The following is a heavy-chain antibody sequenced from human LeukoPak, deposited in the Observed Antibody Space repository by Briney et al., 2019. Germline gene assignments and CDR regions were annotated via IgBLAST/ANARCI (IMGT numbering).Heavy chain of an antibody. CDR1: GFTFSSYS. D-gene: IGHD2-21*01. CDR2: IYSGGST. V-gene: IGHV3-66*01. CDR3: ASGVAFDY. J-gene: IGHJ4*02. Sequence: GGSLRLSCAASGFTFSSYSMNWVRQAPGKGLEWVSVIYSGGSTYYADSVKGRFTISRDNAKNSLYLQMNRLRVEDTALYYCASGVAFDYWSQGTLVTVSS.